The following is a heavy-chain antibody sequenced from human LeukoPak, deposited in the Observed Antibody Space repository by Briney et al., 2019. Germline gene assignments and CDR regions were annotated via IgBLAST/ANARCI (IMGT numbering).Heavy chain of an antibody. J-gene: IGHJ4*02. Sequence: GGSLRLSCAASGFTFSSYGMHWVRQAPGKGLGWVAVIWYDGSNKYYADSVKGRFTISRDNSKNTLYLQMNSLRAEDTAVYYCARDSGYLKDYWGQGTLVTVSS. V-gene: IGHV3-33*01. CDR1: GFTFSSYG. CDR2: IWYDGSNK. CDR3: ARDSGYLKDY. D-gene: IGHD3-10*01.